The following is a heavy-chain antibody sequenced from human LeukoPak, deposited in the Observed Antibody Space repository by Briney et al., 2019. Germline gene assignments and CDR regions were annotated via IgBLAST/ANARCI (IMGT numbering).Heavy chain of an antibody. CDR1: GGSISSGDYY. CDR2: IYYSGST. D-gene: IGHD5-12*01. V-gene: IGHV4-30-4*08. J-gene: IGHJ4*02. CDR3: ARDSIHSAYGDEY. Sequence: TPSQTLSLTCTVSGGSISSGDYYWSWIRQPPGKGLEWIGYIYYSGSTYYNPSLKSRVTMSVDTSKNQFSLRLSSVTAADTAVYYCARDSIHSAYGDEYWGQGTLVTVSS.